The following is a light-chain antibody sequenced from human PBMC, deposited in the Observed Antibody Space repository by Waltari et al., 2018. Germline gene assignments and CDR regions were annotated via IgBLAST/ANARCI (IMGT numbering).Light chain of an antibody. J-gene: IGLJ2*01. CDR1: SLRSYY. Sequence: SSELTQDPAVSVALGQTVRITCQGDSLRSYYASWYQQKAGKAPVLVIYGKNNRPSGIPDRFSGSSSGNTASLTITRAQAEDEADYYCNSRDSSGNPLVAFGGGTKLTVL. CDR3: NSRDSSGNPLVA. V-gene: IGLV3-19*01. CDR2: GKN.